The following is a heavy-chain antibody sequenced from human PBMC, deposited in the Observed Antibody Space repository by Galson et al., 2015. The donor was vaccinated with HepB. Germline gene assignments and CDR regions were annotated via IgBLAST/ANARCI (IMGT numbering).Heavy chain of an antibody. D-gene: IGHD2-21*02. Sequence: SLRLSCAASGFTFIGSAMHWVRQASGKGLEWVGRIRSKANSYATAYAASVKGRFTIARDDSKNTAYLQMNSQKTEDTAVYYGTRPLAYCGGDCYSGDYWGQGTLVTVSS. J-gene: IGHJ4*02. CDR1: GFTFIGSA. V-gene: IGHV3-73*01. CDR3: TRPLAYCGGDCYSGDY. CDR2: IRSKANSYAT.